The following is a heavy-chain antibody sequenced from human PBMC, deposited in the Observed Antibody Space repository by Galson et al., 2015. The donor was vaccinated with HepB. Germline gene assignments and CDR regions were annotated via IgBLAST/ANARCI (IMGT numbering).Heavy chain of an antibody. CDR1: GSTVSSNY. CDR3: ARDRPYYYDSSGYFDY. J-gene: IGHJ4*02. Sequence: SLRLSCAASGSTVSSNYMSWVRQAPGKGLEWVSVIYSGGSTYYADSVKGRFTISRDNSKNTLYLQMNSLRAEDTAVYYCARDRPYYYDSSGYFDYWGQGTLVTVSS. V-gene: IGHV3-66*02. CDR2: IYSGGST. D-gene: IGHD3-22*01.